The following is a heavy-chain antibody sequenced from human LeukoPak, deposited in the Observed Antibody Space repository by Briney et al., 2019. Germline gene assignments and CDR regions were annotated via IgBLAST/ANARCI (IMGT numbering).Heavy chain of an antibody. J-gene: IGHJ4*02. D-gene: IGHD6-13*01. Sequence: GGSLRLSCAASGFTFSSYSMNWVRQAPGKGLEWVSYISSSSSTIYYADSVKGRFTISRDNAKNSLYLQMNSLRAEDTAVYYCARDLGILGRSSSWYAYFDYWGQGTLVTVSS. CDR2: ISSSSSTI. V-gene: IGHV3-48*04. CDR3: ARDLGILGRSSSWYAYFDY. CDR1: GFTFSSYS.